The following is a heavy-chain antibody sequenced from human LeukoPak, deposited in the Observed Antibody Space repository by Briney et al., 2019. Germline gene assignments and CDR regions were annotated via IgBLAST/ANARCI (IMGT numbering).Heavy chain of an antibody. CDR1: GYTFTTYW. V-gene: IGHV5-51*01. Sequence: GESLKISCKGSGYTFTTYWIGWVRQMPGKGLEWMGMIYPGDSDTRYSLSFQGQVNISDHKSISTTYLLCASVQPSDTGLYHFARHHGSGSNYPYLIDYWGQGTLVTVSS. CDR2: IYPGDSDT. J-gene: IGHJ4*02. D-gene: IGHD3-10*01. CDR3: ARHHGSGSNYPYLIDY.